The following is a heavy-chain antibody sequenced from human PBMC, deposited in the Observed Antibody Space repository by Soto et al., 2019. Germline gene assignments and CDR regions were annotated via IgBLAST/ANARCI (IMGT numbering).Heavy chain of an antibody. CDR2: IYSGGST. CDR3: ARDHRYSSGWYYYYGMDV. D-gene: IGHD6-19*01. Sequence: GGSLRLSCAASGFTVSSNYMSWVRQAPGKGLEWVSVIYSGGSTYYADSVKGRFTISRDNSKNTLYLQMNSLRAEDTAVYYCARDHRYSSGWYYYYGMDVWGQGTTVTSP. V-gene: IGHV3-53*01. J-gene: IGHJ6*02. CDR1: GFTVSSNY.